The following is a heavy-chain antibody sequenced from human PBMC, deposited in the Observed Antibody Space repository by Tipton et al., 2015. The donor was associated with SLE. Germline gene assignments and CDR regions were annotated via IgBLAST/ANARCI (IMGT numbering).Heavy chain of an antibody. D-gene: IGHD3-22*01. CDR3: ARVGHGFDDSGYNSHFYYYMDV. Sequence: TLSLTCTVSGDSINGYYWTWIRQPPGKGLEWVGYVYSSGFSDYNPSLRSRVTISLDTSKNQFSLRLSSATAADTAVYYCARVGHGFDDSGYNSHFYYYMDVWGKGTTFTVSS. CDR1: GDSINGYY. J-gene: IGHJ6*03. CDR2: VYSSGFS. V-gene: IGHV4-59*01.